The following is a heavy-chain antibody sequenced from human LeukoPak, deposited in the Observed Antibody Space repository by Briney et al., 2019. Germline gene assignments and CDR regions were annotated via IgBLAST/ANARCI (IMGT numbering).Heavy chain of an antibody. CDR2: IKQDGSEK. J-gene: IGHJ4*02. CDR1: GFTFSSYW. CDR3: AKQDSSGSHYFDY. V-gene: IGHV3-7*05. Sequence: QSGGSLRLSCAASGFTFSSYWMSWVRQAPGKGLEWVANIKQDGSEKYYVDSVKGRFTISRDNAKNSLYLQMNSLRAEDTAVYYCAKQDSSGSHYFDYWGQGPLVTVSS. D-gene: IGHD3-22*01.